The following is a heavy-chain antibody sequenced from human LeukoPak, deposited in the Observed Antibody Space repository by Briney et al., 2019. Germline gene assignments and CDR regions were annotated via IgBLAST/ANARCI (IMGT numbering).Heavy chain of an antibody. CDR3: ARDYIKTGTTKYYYYMDV. Sequence: TETLSLTCTVSGGSISSYYWSWIRQPAAKGLEWIGRIYTSGSTNYNPSLKSRVTMSVDTSKNQFSLKLSSVTAADTAVYYCARDYIKTGTTKYYYYMDVWGKGTTVTVSS. V-gene: IGHV4-4*07. CDR1: GGSISSYY. D-gene: IGHD1-1*01. CDR2: IYTSGST. J-gene: IGHJ6*03.